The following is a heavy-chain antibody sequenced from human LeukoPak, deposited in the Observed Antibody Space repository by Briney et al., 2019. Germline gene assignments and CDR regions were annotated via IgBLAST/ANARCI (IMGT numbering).Heavy chain of an antibody. J-gene: IGHJ4*02. D-gene: IGHD3-10*01. Sequence: AAVKEFCMASGYTFISYVINWVRQAPGQGLEWMGWISTYNGKINYAQKLQGRVTMTTDTSTSSAYMELRSLRSDDTAVYYCARDLPTRGEFDYWGKGTGDRL. CDR2: ISTYNGKI. V-gene: IGHV1-18*01. CDR3: ARDLPTRGEFDY. CDR1: GYTFISYV.